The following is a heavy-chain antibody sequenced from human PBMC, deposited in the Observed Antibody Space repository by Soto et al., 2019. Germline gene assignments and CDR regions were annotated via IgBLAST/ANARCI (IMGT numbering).Heavy chain of an antibody. V-gene: IGHV3-7*03. J-gene: IGHJ3*02. CDR3: SSTLPKVVVNAFDI. Sequence: GGSLRLSCEASGFALSPYWMSWVRQAPGKGLEWVASINQDGSVKHYVDSVRGRFTISRDNAKNSLFLQMNSLKTEDTAVYYCSSTLPKVVVNAFDISGQATMGTVS. CDR2: INQDGSVK. D-gene: IGHD3-22*01. CDR1: GFALSPYW.